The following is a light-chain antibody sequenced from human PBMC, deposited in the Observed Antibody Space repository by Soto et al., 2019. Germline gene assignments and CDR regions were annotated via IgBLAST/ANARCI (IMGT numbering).Light chain of an antibody. CDR1: QGISSY. CDR2: AAS. Sequence: DIQLTQSPSSLSASVGDRVTITCRASQGISSYLAWYQQKPGKAPKLLIYAASTLQSGVQSRFSGSGSGTEFTLTIRSLQPEDFATYYCKQLNSYPLTFGGGTKVDIK. V-gene: IGKV1-9*01. J-gene: IGKJ4*01. CDR3: KQLNSYPLT.